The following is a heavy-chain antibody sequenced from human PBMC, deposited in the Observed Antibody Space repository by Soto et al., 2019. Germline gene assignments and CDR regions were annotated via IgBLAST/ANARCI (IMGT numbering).Heavy chain of an antibody. V-gene: IGHV3-9*01. CDR3: AKSLYRGYDLLGWFDP. CDR1: GFTFDDYA. J-gene: IGHJ5*02. Sequence: GGSLRLSCAASGFTFDDYAMHWVRQAPGKGLEWVSGISWNSGSIGYADSVKGRFTISRDNAKNSLYLQMNSLRAEDTALYYCAKSLYRGYDLLGWFDPWGQGTLVTVSS. D-gene: IGHD5-12*01. CDR2: ISWNSGSI.